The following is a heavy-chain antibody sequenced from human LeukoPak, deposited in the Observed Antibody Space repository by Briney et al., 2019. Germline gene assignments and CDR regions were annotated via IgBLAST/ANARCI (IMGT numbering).Heavy chain of an antibody. D-gene: IGHD3-16*01. CDR2: IGGSGGST. CDR3: AKDRATRRWGTQEFDY. CDR1: GSTFNNYA. J-gene: IGHJ4*02. V-gene: IGHV3-23*01. Sequence: GGSLRLSCAASGSTFNNYAMSWVRQAPGKGLEWVSAIGGSGGSTNYADSVKGRYTISRDNSKNTLYLQMNSLRAEDTAVYYCAKDRATRRWGTQEFDYWGQGTLVTVSS.